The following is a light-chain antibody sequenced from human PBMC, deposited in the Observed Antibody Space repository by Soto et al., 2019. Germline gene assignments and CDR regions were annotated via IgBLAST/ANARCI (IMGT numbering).Light chain of an antibody. CDR3: QQYNGYSRT. Sequence: DIQMTQSPSSLSASVGDRVNITCRASQTISRSLNWYQQKPGKAPKLLIFRASTLQSGVPSRFSGGGSGTEFTLTISSLQPDDFATYYCQQYNGYSRTFGQGTKVDIK. J-gene: IGKJ1*01. V-gene: IGKV1-5*01. CDR2: RAS. CDR1: QTISRS.